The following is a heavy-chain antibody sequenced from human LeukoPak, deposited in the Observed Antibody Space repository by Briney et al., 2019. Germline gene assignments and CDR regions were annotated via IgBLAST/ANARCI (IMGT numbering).Heavy chain of an antibody. CDR1: GYTFTSYY. Sequence: ASVKVSCKASGYTFTSYYMHWVRQAPGQGLEWMGIINPSGGSTSYAQKFQGRVTMTRDMSTSTVYMELSSLRSEDTAVYYCARASWTYYYGSGSYLYYFDYWGQGTLVTVSS. V-gene: IGHV1-46*01. CDR3: ARASWTYYYGSGSYLYYFDY. J-gene: IGHJ4*02. CDR2: INPSGGST. D-gene: IGHD3-10*01.